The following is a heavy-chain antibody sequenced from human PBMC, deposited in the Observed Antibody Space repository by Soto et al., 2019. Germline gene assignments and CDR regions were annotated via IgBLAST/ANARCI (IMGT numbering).Heavy chain of an antibody. CDR2: MNPNSGNT. CDR3: ARRIDDFWSGYYGADYYYYYYMDV. V-gene: IGHV1-8*01. Sequence: ASVKVSCKASGYTFTSYDINWVRQATGQGLEWMGWMNPNSGNTGDAQKFQGRVTMTRNTSISTAYMELSSLRSEDTAVYYCARRIDDFWSGYYGADYYYYYYMDVWGKGTTVTVSS. CDR1: GYTFTSYD. J-gene: IGHJ6*03. D-gene: IGHD3-3*01.